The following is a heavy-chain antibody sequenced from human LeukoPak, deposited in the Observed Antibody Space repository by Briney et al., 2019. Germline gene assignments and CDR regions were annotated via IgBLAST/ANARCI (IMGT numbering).Heavy chain of an antibody. CDR3: ARDPLKWLRLDAFDI. J-gene: IGHJ3*02. V-gene: IGHV3-7*01. D-gene: IGHD5-12*01. CDR1: GFTFSSYW. Sequence: PGGSLRLSCAASGFTFSSYWMSWVRQAPGKGLEWVANIKQDGSEKYYVDSVKGRFTISRDNAKNSLYLQMNSLRAKDTAVYYCARDPLKWLRLDAFDIWGQGTMVTVSS. CDR2: IKQDGSEK.